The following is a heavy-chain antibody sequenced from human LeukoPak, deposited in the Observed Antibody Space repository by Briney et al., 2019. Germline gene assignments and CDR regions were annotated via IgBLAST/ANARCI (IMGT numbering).Heavy chain of an antibody. J-gene: IGHJ4*02. D-gene: IGHD3-22*01. CDR2: IYPGDSDT. CDR1: GYSFTSYW. CDR3: ARLRRGSSGGSTYYFDY. V-gene: IGHV5-51*01. Sequence: GESLKISCKGSGYSFTSYWIGWVRQMPGKGLEWMGIIYPGDSDTRYSPSFQGQVTISADKSISTAYLQWSSLKASDTAMYYCARLRRGSSGGSTYYFDYWGQGTLVTVSS.